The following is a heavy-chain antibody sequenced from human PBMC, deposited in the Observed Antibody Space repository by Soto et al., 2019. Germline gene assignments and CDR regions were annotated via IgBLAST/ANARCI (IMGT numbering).Heavy chain of an antibody. CDR3: VRGPSRGSSLFGPLDY. CDR2: IFYSGSGS. CDR1: GFIFSAFG. Sequence: GGSLRLSCSASGFIFSAFGMFWVRQAPGQGLEYVSAIFYSGSGSYYADPVRGRFTVSRDNSKNMFYLQMSSLRVEDTALYFCVRGPSRGSSLFGPLDYWGQGTQVTVSS. J-gene: IGHJ4*02. V-gene: IGHV3-64D*06. D-gene: IGHD3-3*01.